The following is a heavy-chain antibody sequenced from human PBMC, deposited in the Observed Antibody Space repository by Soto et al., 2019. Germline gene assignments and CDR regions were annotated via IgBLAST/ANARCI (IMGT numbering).Heavy chain of an antibody. Sequence: EVQLVESGGGLVQPGGSLRLSCAASGFTFSSYAMHWVRQAPGKGLEYVSAISSNGGSTYYANSVKGTFTISRDNSKNTLYLQMGSLRAEDMAVYYCARAEIGYCSGGSCYSSYYFDYWGQGNLVTVSS. V-gene: IGHV3-64*01. CDR1: GFTFSSYA. J-gene: IGHJ4*02. D-gene: IGHD2-15*01. CDR2: ISSNGGST. CDR3: ARAEIGYCSGGSCYSSYYFDY.